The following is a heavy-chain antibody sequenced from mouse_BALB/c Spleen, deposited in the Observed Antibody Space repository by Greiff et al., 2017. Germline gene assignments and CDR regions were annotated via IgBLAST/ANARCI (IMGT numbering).Heavy chain of an antibody. D-gene: IGHD2-14*01. Sequence: EVQLQQPGAELVKPGASVKMSCKASGYTFTSYVMHWVKQKPGQGLEWIGYINPYNDGTKYNEKFKGKATLTSDKSSSTAYMELSSLTSEDSAVYYCARPRGYYRYEGYAMDYWGQGTSVTVSS. CDR2: INPYNDGT. J-gene: IGHJ4*01. CDR1: GYTFTSYV. V-gene: IGHV1-14*01. CDR3: ARPRGYYRYEGYAMDY.